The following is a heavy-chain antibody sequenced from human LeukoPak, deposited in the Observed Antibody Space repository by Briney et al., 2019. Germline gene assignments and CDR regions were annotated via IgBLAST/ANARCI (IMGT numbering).Heavy chain of an antibody. CDR2: IDSDGSGT. Sequence: PGGSLRLSCAASGFTFSSYWMHWVRQAPGKGLVWVSRIDSDGSGTTYADSVRGRFTISRDNAKNTLYLQMNSLRVEDTAVYYCARGYSSGCYDXGQGTLVTVSS. CDR3: ARGYSSGCYD. V-gene: IGHV3-74*01. CDR1: GFTFSSYW. D-gene: IGHD6-19*01. J-gene: IGHJ4*02.